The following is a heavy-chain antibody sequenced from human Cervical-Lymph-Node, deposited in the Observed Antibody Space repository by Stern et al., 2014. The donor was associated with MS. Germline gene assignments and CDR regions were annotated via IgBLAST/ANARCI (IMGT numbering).Heavy chain of an antibody. D-gene: IGHD6-13*01. Sequence: QLVQSGPEVKKPGTSVKVSCKASGFTFSSSAVHWVRQARGPRLEWIGWIVAGSGNANYAQKFQERVSITRDMSTSTAYMELSSLRSEDTAVYYCAARYSSNWYDYYYGLDVWGQGTTVTVSS. V-gene: IGHV1-58*01. CDR2: IVAGSGNA. J-gene: IGHJ6*02. CDR3: AARYSSNWYDYYYGLDV. CDR1: GFTFSSSA.